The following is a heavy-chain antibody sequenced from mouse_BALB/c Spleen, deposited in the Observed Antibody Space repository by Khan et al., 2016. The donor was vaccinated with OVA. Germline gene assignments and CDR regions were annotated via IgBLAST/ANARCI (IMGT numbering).Heavy chain of an antibody. D-gene: IGHD1-1*01. CDR3: TRLAYYYDSEGFAY. Sequence: EVGLVESGGDLVKPGGSLKLSCVASGFTFSTYGMSWVRQAPDKRLEWVATVSTGGTYTYYPDSVKGRFTISRDNAKNTLYLQMSGLRSEDTAMFFCTRLAYYYDSEGFAYWGQGTLVTVS. V-gene: IGHV5-6*01. CDR2: VSTGGTYT. CDR1: GFTFSTYG. J-gene: IGHJ3*01.